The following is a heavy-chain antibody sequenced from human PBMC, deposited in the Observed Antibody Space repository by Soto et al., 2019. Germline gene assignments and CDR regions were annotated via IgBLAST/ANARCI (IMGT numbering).Heavy chain of an antibody. D-gene: IGHD3-22*01. CDR1: PFRFSDYY. J-gene: IGHJ4*02. V-gene: IGHV3-11*04. CDR2: INSRGSTI. CDR3: ARHTDRSGYGRDY. Sequence: WGSLRLSCTASPFRFSDYYMTCIRHSPGNGLEWVSYINSRGSTIYQADSVKGRFTISRDNAKNSLYLQMNSLRAEDTAVYYCARHTDRSGYGRDYWGQGTMGTVAS.